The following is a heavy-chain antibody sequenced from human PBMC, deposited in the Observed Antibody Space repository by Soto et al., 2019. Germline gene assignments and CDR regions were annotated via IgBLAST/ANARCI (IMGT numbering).Heavy chain of an antibody. Sequence: PGGSLRLSCTVSGFAFNNYGINWVRQAPGKGLEWVSSISKSDYTYYSDSVKGRFTISRDSAKNSVSLQMNTLRVEDTAVYYCAREDSIIIPAVSDFWGLGTLVTVSS. D-gene: IGHD3-22*01. CDR2: ISKSDYT. V-gene: IGHV3-21*01. CDR3: AREDSIIIPAVSDF. CDR1: GFAFNNYG. J-gene: IGHJ4*02.